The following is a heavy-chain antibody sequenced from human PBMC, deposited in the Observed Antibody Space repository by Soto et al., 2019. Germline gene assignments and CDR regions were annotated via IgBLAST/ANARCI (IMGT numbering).Heavy chain of an antibody. V-gene: IGHV4-34*01. J-gene: IGHJ4*02. CDR2: ISQSGNT. D-gene: IGHD6-25*01. Sequence: SETLSLTCSIYSGSFSGYYWSWIRQPPGKGLEWIGEISQSGNTNYSPSLKSRVSISIDTSKKQFSLNLASVSAADTAVYYCARAPKVSGSPQTRPDFWGQGTLVTVSS. CDR3: ARAPKVSGSPQTRPDF. CDR1: SGSFSGYY.